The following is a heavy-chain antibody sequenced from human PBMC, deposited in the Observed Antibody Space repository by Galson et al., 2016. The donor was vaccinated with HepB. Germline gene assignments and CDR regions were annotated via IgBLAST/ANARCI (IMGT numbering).Heavy chain of an antibody. CDR2: INPSGGST. CDR3: ARDRGYYSHFYS. CDR1: GYSFTNYY. V-gene: IGHV1-46*01. J-gene: IGHJ4*02. D-gene: IGHD1-26*01. Sequence: SVKVSCKASGYSFTNYYIHWLRRAPGEGLEWVGIINPSGGSTGYAQKFQGRVTMTRETSTSIVYMDLTSLRSEDTAVYYCARDRGYYSHFYSWGQGTLVTVSS.